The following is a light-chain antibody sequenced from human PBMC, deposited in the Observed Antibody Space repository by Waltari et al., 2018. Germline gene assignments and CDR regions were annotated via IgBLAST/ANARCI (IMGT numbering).Light chain of an antibody. V-gene: IGLV2-23*01. CDR3: CSYGGRSTWV. CDR1: SSEIGSHHL. CDR2: EGT. J-gene: IGLJ3*02. Sequence: QSALTQPASVSGSPGQSITISCTAASSEIGSHHLVSWYPQRPGKAPRLLIFEGTKRPSGVSYRCSGSQSDRMASLTSSGLQAEDEAAYYCCSYGGRSTWVFGGGTKLTVL.